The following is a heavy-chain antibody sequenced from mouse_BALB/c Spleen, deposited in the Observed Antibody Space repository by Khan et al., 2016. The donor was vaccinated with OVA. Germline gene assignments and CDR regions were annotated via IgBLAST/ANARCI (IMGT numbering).Heavy chain of an antibody. CDR2: IRYDGNT. V-gene: IGHV3-6*02. Sequence: EVQLQESGPGLVKPSQSLSLTCSVTGYSITNGYFWNWIRQFPGNNLEWMGSIRYDGNTNYNPSLKNRISITRDTSKNQFFLNLNSVTPEDTATYYCARGGSSGPAWFTYWGQGTLVTVSA. J-gene: IGHJ3*01. CDR1: GYSITNGYF. CDR3: ARGGSSGPAWFTY. D-gene: IGHD3-1*01.